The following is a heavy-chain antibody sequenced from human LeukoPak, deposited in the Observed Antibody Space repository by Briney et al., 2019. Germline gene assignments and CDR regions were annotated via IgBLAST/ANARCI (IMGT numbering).Heavy chain of an antibody. CDR3: ARAVDFWSGYPQPNWFDP. Sequence: PGGSLRLSCAGSGFTFSSYAMSWVRQAPGKGLEWVSAVSTSGGSTYYADSVKGRFTISRDNSKNTLFLQMNSLRAEDTAVYYCARAVDFWSGYPQPNWFDPWGQGTLVTVSS. V-gene: IGHV3-23*01. D-gene: IGHD3-3*01. CDR2: VSTSGGST. CDR1: GFTFSSYA. J-gene: IGHJ5*02.